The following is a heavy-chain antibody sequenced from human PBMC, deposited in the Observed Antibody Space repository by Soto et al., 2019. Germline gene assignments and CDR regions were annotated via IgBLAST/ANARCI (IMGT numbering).Heavy chain of an antibody. CDR2: IIPIFGTA. Sequence: ASVKVSCKASGGTFSSYAISWVRQAPGQGLEWMGGIIPIFGTANYAQKFQGRVRITADESTSTAYMELSSLRSEDTAVYYCARGVVVVAATSYYYYYGMDVWGQGTTVTVSS. J-gene: IGHJ6*02. CDR1: GGTFSSYA. V-gene: IGHV1-69*13. D-gene: IGHD2-15*01. CDR3: ARGVVVVAATSYYYYYGMDV.